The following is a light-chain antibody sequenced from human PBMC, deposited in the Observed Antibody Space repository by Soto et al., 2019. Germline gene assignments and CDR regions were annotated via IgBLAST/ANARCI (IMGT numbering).Light chain of an antibody. CDR2: EAS. Sequence: IALTQSPATLSLSPGERASLSCRASQSIRSSLAWYQQRPGQVPRLLIYEASNRVTGIPARFSASGSGTDFTLTISSLEPEDFAVYYCQQRSDWPRSFGQGTRLEI. V-gene: IGKV3-11*01. J-gene: IGKJ5*01. CDR1: QSIRSS. CDR3: QQRSDWPRS.